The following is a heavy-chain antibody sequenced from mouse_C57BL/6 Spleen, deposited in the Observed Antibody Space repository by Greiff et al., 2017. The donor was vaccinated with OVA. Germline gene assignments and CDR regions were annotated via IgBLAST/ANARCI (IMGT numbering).Heavy chain of an antibody. V-gene: IGHV1-62-2*01. CDR2: FYPGSGSI. Sequence: QVQLKESGAELVKPGASVKLSCKASGYTFTEYTIHWVKQRSGQGLEWIGWFYPGSGSIKYNEKFKDKATLTADKSSSTVYMELSRLTSEDSAVYFCARHERVPHDGYYGFAYWGQGTLVTVSA. CDR3: ARHERVPHDGYYGFAY. J-gene: IGHJ3*01. D-gene: IGHD2-3*01. CDR1: GYTFTEYT.